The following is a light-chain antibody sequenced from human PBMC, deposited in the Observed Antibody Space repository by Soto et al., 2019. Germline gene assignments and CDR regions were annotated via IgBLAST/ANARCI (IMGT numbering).Light chain of an antibody. CDR2: AAS. Sequence: DIQMTQSPSSLSASVGDRVTITCWASQGISNYLAWYQQKPGKVPKLLIYAASTLQSGVPSRFSGSGSGTDFTLTISSLQPEDVATDYCQKYNSAPPDFGPGTKVDIK. V-gene: IGKV1-27*01. J-gene: IGKJ3*01. CDR1: QGISNY. CDR3: QKYNSAPPD.